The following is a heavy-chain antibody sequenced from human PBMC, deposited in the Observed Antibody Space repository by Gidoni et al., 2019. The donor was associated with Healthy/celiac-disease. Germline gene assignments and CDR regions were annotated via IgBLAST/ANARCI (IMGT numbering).Heavy chain of an antibody. V-gene: IGHV4-59*08. CDR3: ARHGVELLPLDY. CDR1: GGSISSYY. J-gene: IGHJ4*02. D-gene: IGHD1-26*01. Sequence: QLQESGPGLVKTSETLSLTCTGSGGSISSYYWSWIRQPPGTGLEWIGDIYYSGSTNYNPSLKSRVTISVDTSKNKFSLKLSSVTAADMAVYYWARHGVELLPLDYWGQGTLVTVSS. CDR2: IYYSGST.